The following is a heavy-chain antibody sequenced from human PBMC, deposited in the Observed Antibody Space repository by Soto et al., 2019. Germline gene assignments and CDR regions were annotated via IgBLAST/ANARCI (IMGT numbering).Heavy chain of an antibody. V-gene: IGHV3-11*01. J-gene: IGHJ4*02. CDR3: ARPKMGYPVDY. CDR2: ISSSCSTI. D-gene: IGHD5-12*01. Sequence: PGGTLRLSCAASGFTFSNYYMSWIRQAPGKGLEWVSYISSSCSTIYYADSVKGRFTISRDNAKNSLYLQMNGLRAEDTAVYYGARPKMGYPVDYWGQGTLVTV. CDR1: GFTFSNYY.